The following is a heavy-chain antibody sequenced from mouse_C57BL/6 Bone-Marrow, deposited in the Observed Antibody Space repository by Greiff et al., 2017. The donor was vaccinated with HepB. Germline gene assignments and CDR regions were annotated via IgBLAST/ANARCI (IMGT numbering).Heavy chain of an antibody. J-gene: IGHJ2*01. CDR3: ARDLLTGFDY. D-gene: IGHD4-1*01. CDR2: ISSGGSYT. V-gene: IGHV5-6*01. Sequence: EVHLVESGGDLVKPGGSLKLSCAASGFTFSSYGMSWVRQTPDKRLEWVATISSGGSYTYYPDSVKGRFTISRDNAKNTLYLQMSSLKSEDTAMYYCARDLLTGFDYWGQGTTLTVSS. CDR1: GFTFSSYG.